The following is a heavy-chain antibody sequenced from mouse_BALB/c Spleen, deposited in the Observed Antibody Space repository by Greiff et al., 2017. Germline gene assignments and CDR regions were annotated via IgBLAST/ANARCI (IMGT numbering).Heavy chain of an antibody. D-gene: IGHD2-4*01. CDR2: ISYSGST. Sequence: EVKLQESGPGLVKPSQSLSLTCTVTGYSITSDYAWNWIRQFPGNKLEWMGYISYSGSTSYNPSLKSRISITRDTSKNQFFLQLNSVTTEDTATCYCARGDDYGSAYWGQGTLVTVSA. CDR1: GYSITSDYA. CDR3: ARGDDYGSAY. V-gene: IGHV3-2*02. J-gene: IGHJ3*01.